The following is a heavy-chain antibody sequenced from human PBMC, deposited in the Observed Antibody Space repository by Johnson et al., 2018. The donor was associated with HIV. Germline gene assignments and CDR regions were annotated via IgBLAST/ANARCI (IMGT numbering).Heavy chain of an antibody. D-gene: IGHD3-10*01. V-gene: IGHV3-30*04. Sequence: QVQLVESGGGVVQPGRSLRLSCAASGFTFSSYAMHWVRQAPGTGLAWVAVISYDGSNKYYADSVKGRFTISRDNSKNTLYLQMNSLRAEDTAVYYCARAPEVRGIDAFDIWGQGTMVTVSS. J-gene: IGHJ3*02. CDR1: GFTFSSYA. CDR3: ARAPEVRGIDAFDI. CDR2: ISYDGSNK.